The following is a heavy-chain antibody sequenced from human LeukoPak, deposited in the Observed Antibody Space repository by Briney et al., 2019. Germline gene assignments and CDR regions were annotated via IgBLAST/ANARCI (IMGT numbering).Heavy chain of an antibody. Sequence: GGSLRLSCAASGFTFSSYSMNWVRQAPGKGLEWVSYISSSSSTTYYADSVKGRFTISRDNSKNTLYLQMNSLRVEDTAVYCCATLSGPGETLDFWGQGTLVTVSS. V-gene: IGHV3-48*04. J-gene: IGHJ4*02. CDR2: ISSSSSTT. CDR1: GFTFSSYS. CDR3: ATLSGPGETLDF. D-gene: IGHD3-16*01.